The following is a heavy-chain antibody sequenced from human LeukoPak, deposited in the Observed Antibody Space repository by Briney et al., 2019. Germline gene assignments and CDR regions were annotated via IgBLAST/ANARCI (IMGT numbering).Heavy chain of an antibody. V-gene: IGHV1-46*01. CDR1: GYTSTSYY. J-gene: IGHJ6*02. CDR2: INPSGGST. Sequence: ASVKVSCKASGYTSTSYYMHWVRQAPGQGLEWMGIINPSGGSTSYAQKFQGRVTMTRDTSTSTVYMELSSLRSEDTAVYYCARDGSTAAGMRPMDVWGQGTTVTVSS. CDR3: ARDGSTAAGMRPMDV. D-gene: IGHD6-13*01.